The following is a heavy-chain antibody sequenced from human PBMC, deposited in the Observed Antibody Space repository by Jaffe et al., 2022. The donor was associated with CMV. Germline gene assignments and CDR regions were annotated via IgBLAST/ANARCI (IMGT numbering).Heavy chain of an antibody. V-gene: IGHV3-48*03. CDR1: GLTFSNYE. CDR3: ATGGHCTNGECYSAAYFQH. CDR2: ISITESIT. Sequence: EVQLLESGGGLVQPGGSLRLSCVVSGLTFSNYEMNWVRQPPGKGLEWVANISITESITHYVDFVKGRFTISRDNAKQTLYLEMNSLRVEDTAVYFCATGGHCTNGECYSAAYFQHWGQGTLVTVSS. J-gene: IGHJ1*01. D-gene: IGHD2-8*01.